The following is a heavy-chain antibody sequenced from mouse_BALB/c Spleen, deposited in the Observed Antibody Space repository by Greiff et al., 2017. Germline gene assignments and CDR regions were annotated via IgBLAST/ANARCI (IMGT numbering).Heavy chain of an antibody. CDR1: GFDFSRYW. V-gene: IGHV4-1*02. J-gene: IGHJ4*01. CDR3: ARGNFPYYYGSSYVNAMDY. D-gene: IGHD1-1*01. Sequence: EVKLLESGGGLVQPGGSLKLSCAASGFDFSRYWMSWVRQAPGKGLEWIGEINPDSSTINYTPSLKDKFIISRDNAKNTLYLQMSKVRSEDTALYYCARGNFPYYYGSSYVNAMDYWGQGTSVTVSS. CDR2: INPDSSTI.